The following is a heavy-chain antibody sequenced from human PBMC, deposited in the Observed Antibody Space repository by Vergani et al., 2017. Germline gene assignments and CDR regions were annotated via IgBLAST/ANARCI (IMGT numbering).Heavy chain of an antibody. CDR2: ISGSGGST. V-gene: IGHV3-23*01. CDR3: AKDRTIAAAGSNYFDY. Sequence: EVQLLESGGGLVQPGGSLRLSCAASGFTFSSYAMSWVRQAPGKGLELVSAISGSGGSTYYADPVKGRFTIARDNSKNTLDLQMNSLRAEDTAVYYCAKDRTIAAAGSNYFDYWGQGTLVTVSS. D-gene: IGHD6-13*01. J-gene: IGHJ4*02. CDR1: GFTFSSYA.